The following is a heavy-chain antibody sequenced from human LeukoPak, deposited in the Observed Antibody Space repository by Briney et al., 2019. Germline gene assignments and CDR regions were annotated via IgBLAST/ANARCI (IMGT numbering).Heavy chain of an antibody. V-gene: IGHV3-23*01. J-gene: IGHJ4*02. CDR2: ISGSGGST. CDR3: AKLVYIPMAPCFDY. D-gene: IGHD2-8*01. CDR1: GFTFSSYA. Sequence: PGGSLRLSCAASGFTFSSYAMSWVRQAPGKGLEWVSGISGSGGSTFYADSVKGRFTISRDNSKNTLYLQMNSLRAEDTAVYYCAKLVYIPMAPCFDYWGQGTLVTVAS.